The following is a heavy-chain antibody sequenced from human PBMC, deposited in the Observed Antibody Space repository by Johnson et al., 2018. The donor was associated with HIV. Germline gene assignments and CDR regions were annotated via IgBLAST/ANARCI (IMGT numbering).Heavy chain of an antibody. D-gene: IGHD6-13*01. CDR2: ITWDGGSI. CDR1: GFTFDDYA. Sequence: VQLVESGGVVVQPGGSLRLSCAASGFTFDDYAMHWVRQAPGKGLEWVSLITWDGGSIGYADSVKGRFTISRDNAKNSLYLQMNGLRPEDTAVYYCAKDEAQTLASAGRDAFDFWGQGTAVTV. CDR3: AKDEAQTLASAGRDAFDF. V-gene: IGHV3-43*01. J-gene: IGHJ3*01.